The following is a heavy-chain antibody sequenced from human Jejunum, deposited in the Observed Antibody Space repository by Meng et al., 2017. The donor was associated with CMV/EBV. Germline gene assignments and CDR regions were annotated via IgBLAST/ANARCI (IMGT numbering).Heavy chain of an antibody. CDR1: SLSDYY. CDR3: ARGRRAFTTGYVLYFDY. V-gene: IGHV4-34*01. Sequence: SLSDYYWTWIRKPPGKGLEWIGEIHHSGSTNNNPSLRSRVTMSVDTSKDQFSLKLSSVTAADTAVYYCARGRRAFTTGYVLYFDYWGQGTWVTVSS. D-gene: IGHD3-9*01. J-gene: IGHJ4*02. CDR2: IHHSGST.